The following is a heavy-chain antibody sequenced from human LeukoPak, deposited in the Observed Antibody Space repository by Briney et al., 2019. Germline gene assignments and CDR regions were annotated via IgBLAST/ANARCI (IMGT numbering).Heavy chain of an antibody. V-gene: IGHV3-9*01. Sequence: GRSLRLSCAASGFNFDDYAMHWVRQAPGKGLEWVSGISWNSGSIGYADSVKGRFTISRDNAKNSLYLQMNSLRAEDTALYYCAKGDNYYDSSGYPDYWGQGTLVTVSS. CDR3: AKGDNYYDSSGYPDY. CDR1: GFNFDDYA. D-gene: IGHD3-22*01. CDR2: ISWNSGSI. J-gene: IGHJ4*02.